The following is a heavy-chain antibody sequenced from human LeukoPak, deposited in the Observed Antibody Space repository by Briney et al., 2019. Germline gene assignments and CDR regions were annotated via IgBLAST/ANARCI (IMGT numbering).Heavy chain of an antibody. D-gene: IGHD3-22*01. CDR1: GFTFSSYA. CDR2: ISGSGGST. Sequence: PGGSLRLSCAASGFTFSSYAMSWVRQAPGKGLEWVSVISGSGGSTYYADSVKGRFTISRDNSKNTLYLQMNSLRAEDTAVYYCAKVVNMIVVVVPFDYWGQGTLVTVSS. J-gene: IGHJ4*02. CDR3: AKVVNMIVVVVPFDY. V-gene: IGHV3-23*01.